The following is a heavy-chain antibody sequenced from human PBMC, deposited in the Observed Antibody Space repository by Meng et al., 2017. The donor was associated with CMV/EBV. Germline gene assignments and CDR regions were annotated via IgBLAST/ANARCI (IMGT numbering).Heavy chain of an antibody. CDR1: GGSFSGYY. CDR2: INHSGST. V-gene: IGHV4-34*09. Sequence: SETLSLTCTVYGGSFSGYYWSRIRQPPGKGLEWIGEINHSGSTNYNPSLKSRVTISVDTSKNQFSLKLSSVTAADTAVYYCARVRLVGDAFDIWGQGTMVTVSS. CDR3: ARVRLVGDAFDI. J-gene: IGHJ3*02. D-gene: IGHD2-2*01.